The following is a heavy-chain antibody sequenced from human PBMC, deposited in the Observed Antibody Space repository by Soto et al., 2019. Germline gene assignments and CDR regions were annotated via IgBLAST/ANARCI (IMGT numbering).Heavy chain of an antibody. V-gene: IGHV1-69*13. J-gene: IGHJ4*02. CDR3: ARDSDYGDYVWDY. CDR1: GGTFSSYA. Sequence: SVKVSCKASGGTFSSYAISWVRQAPGQGLEWMGGIIPIFGTANYAQKFQGRVTITADESTSTAYMELSSLRSEDTAVYYCARDSDYGDYVWDYWGQGTLVTVSS. D-gene: IGHD4-17*01. CDR2: IIPIFGTA.